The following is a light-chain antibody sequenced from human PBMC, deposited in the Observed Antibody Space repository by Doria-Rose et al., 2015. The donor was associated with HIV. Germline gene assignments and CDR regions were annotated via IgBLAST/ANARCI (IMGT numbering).Light chain of an antibody. CDR3: HQYSTSWT. CDR2: DGS. CDR1: QSFSSTY. J-gene: IGKJ1*01. Sequence: DIVLTQSPGTLSLSPGERATLSCRASQSFSSTYLAWYQQKPGQAPSLLIYDGSTRATGIPDTFSASGSGTDFTLTINRLEPEDFALYYCHQYSTSWTFGQGTKVEI. V-gene: IGKV3-20*01.